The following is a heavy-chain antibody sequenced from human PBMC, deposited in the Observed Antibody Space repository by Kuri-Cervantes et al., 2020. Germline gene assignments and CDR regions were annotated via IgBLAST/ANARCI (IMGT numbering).Heavy chain of an antibody. D-gene: IGHD2-15*01. Sequence: GESLKISCKGSGYSFTSYWIGWVRRMPGKGLEWMGIIYPGDSDTRYSPSFQGQVTISADKSISTAYLQWSSLKASDTAMYYCARGGYCSGGSCLFDYWGQGTLVTVSS. CDR2: IYPGDSDT. CDR1: GYSFTSYW. V-gene: IGHV5-51*01. CDR3: ARGGYCSGGSCLFDY. J-gene: IGHJ4*02.